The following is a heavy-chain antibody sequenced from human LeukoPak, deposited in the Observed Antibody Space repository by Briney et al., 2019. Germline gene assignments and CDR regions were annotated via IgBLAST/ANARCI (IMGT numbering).Heavy chain of an antibody. CDR3: ARTYETYYYDSSGSDAGGY. J-gene: IGHJ4*02. Sequence: ASVKVSCKASGYTFTGYYMHWVRQAPGQGLEWMGWINPNSGGTNYAQKFQGRVTMTRDTSISTAYMELRRLRSDDTAVYYCARTYETYYYDSSGSDAGGYWGQGTLVTVSS. D-gene: IGHD3-22*01. V-gene: IGHV1-2*02. CDR1: GYTFTGYY. CDR2: INPNSGGT.